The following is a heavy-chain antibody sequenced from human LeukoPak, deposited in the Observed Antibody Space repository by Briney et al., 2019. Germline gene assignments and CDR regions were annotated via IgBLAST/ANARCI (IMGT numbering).Heavy chain of an antibody. J-gene: IGHJ4*02. CDR3: AKDFASGIDY. CDR2: IRYDGSNK. V-gene: IGHV3-30*02. CDR1: GFTFSGYW. Sequence: PGGSLRLSCAASGFTFSGYWMHWVRQAPGKGLEWVAFIRYDGSNKYYADSVKGRFTISRDNSKNTLYLQMNSLRAEDTAVYYCAKDFASGIDYWGQGTLVTVSS.